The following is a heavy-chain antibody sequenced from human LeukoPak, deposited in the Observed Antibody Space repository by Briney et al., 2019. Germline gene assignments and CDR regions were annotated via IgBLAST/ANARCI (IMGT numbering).Heavy chain of an antibody. V-gene: IGHV4-59*01. Sequence: PSETLSLTCTVTGGSISSYYWSWIRQPPGKGLEWIGYIYYSGSTNYNASLKSRVTMSVDTSKNQFSLKLSSVTAADTAVYYCARQWLVTYYFDYWGQGTLVTVSS. D-gene: IGHD6-19*01. CDR3: ARQWLVTYYFDY. CDR2: IYYSGST. J-gene: IGHJ4*02. CDR1: GGSISSYY.